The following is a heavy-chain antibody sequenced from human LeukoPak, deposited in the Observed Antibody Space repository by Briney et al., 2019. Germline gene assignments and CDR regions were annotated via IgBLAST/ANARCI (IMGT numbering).Heavy chain of an antibody. J-gene: IGHJ4*02. CDR3: ARGLLDCSSTSCYVIDY. CDR2: INHSGGT. Sequence: PSETLSLTCAVYGGSFSGYYWSWIRQPPGKGLEWIGEINHSGGTNYNPSLKSRVTISVDTSKNQFSLRLSSVTAADTGVYYCARGLLDCSSTSCYVIDYWGQGTLVTVSS. V-gene: IGHV4-34*01. D-gene: IGHD2-2*01. CDR1: GGSFSGYY.